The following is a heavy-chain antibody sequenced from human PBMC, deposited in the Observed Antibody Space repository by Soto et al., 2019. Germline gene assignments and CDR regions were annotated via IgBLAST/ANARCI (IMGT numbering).Heavy chain of an antibody. D-gene: IGHD2-2*01. V-gene: IGHV1-18*01. CDR2: ISAYNGNT. Sequence: QVQLVXSXXXXXXXGASVKVSCKASGYTFTNYGISWVRQAPGQGLEWMGWISAYNGNTDYAQKLQGRVTMTTDTSTSTAYMELRSLRSDDTAVYYCARVGAYCVSTSCHDYWGQGTLVTVSS. CDR1: GYTFTNYG. CDR3: ARVGAYCVSTSCHDY. J-gene: IGHJ4*02.